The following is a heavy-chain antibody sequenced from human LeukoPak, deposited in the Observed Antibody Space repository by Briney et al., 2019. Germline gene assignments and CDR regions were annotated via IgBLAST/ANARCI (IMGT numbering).Heavy chain of an antibody. CDR2: MNPNSGNT. J-gene: IGHJ3*02. V-gene: IGHV1-8*03. D-gene: IGHD3-3*01. CDR3: ARIVSFEVVTSPRAFDI. Sequence: ASVKVSCKASGYTFISYGISWVRQATGQGLEWMGWMNPNSGNTGFAKNFQGRATITRDSSISTAYMELSSLRSEDTAVYYCARIVSFEVVTSPRAFDIWGQGTMVTVSS. CDR1: GYTFISYG.